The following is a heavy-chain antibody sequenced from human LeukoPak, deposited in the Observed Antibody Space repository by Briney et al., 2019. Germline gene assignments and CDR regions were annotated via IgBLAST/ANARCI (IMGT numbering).Heavy chain of an antibody. CDR1: GFTFSSYS. Sequence: GGSLRLSCAASGFTFSSYSMNWVRQAPGKGLEWVSSISSTDRYIYYADSVKGRFTISRDNAKNSMYLEMNSLRAEDTAVYYCAREGAKRGYSGYDAMYWGQGTLVIVSS. V-gene: IGHV3-21*06. D-gene: IGHD5-12*01. J-gene: IGHJ4*02. CDR2: ISSTDRYI. CDR3: AREGAKRGYSGYDAMY.